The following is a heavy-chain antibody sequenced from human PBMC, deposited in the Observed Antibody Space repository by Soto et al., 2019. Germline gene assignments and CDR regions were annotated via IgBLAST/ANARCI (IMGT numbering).Heavy chain of an antibody. V-gene: IGHV3-7*01. J-gene: IGHJ4*02. CDR3: ARAGIAVAGIMGGDFDY. D-gene: IGHD6-19*01. CDR2: IKQDGSEK. CDR1: GFTFSSYW. Sequence: GGSLRLSCAASGFTFSSYWMSWVRQAPGKGLEWVANIKQDGSEKYYVDSVKGRFTISRDNAKNSLYLQMNNLRAEDTAVYYCARAGIAVAGIMGGDFDYWGQGTLVTVSS.